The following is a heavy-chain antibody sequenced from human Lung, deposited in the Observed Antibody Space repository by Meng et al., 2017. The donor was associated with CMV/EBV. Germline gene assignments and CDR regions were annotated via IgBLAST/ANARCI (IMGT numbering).Heavy chain of an antibody. CDR1: GFTFDDYT. V-gene: IGHV3-43*01. D-gene: IGHD2-2*01. CDR2: ISWDGGST. CDR3: AKEGRYCSSTSCFYYFDY. Sequence: GGSLRLSCAASGFTFDDYTMHWVRQAPGKGLEWVSLISWDGGSTYYADSVKGRFTISRDNSKNSLYLQMNSLRTEDTASYYCAKEGRYCSSTSCFYYFDYWGQGTLVTVSS. J-gene: IGHJ4*02.